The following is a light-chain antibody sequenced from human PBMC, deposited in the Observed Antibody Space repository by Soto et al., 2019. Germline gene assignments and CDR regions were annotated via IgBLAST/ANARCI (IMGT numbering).Light chain of an antibody. CDR1: QTVNSR. V-gene: IGKV3-15*01. J-gene: IGKJ1*01. CDR2: HTS. Sequence: EIVLTQSPATLSSSPGERATLSCRASQTVNSRLAWYQHKPGQAPRLLIYHTSTRATGIPARFSGSGSGTEFTLTISSLQSEDFAVYYCQQYHNLWTFGQGTKVDIK. CDR3: QQYHNLWT.